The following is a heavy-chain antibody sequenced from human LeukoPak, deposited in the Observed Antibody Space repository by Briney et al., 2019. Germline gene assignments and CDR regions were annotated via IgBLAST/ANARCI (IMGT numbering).Heavy chain of an antibody. Sequence: SQTLSLTCTVSGGSISSDLYYWNWIRQPGGKGLEWIGRCYNSGRTNFNPSLKSRVTISADTSKNQFSLKLRSVTAADTAVYYCARGDLKSDWFDPWSQGTLVIVST. CDR1: GGSISSDLYY. D-gene: IGHD3-3*01. CDR2: CYNSGRT. V-gene: IGHV4-61*02. J-gene: IGHJ5*02. CDR3: ARGDLKSDWFDP.